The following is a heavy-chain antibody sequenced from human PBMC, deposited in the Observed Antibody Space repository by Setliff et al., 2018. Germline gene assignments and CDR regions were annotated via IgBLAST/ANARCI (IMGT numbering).Heavy chain of an antibody. CDR3: ARWGDEYVWGSVPFSYFDY. CDR2: INPSSGRT. V-gene: IGHV1-46*01. CDR1: GYTFTSHY. Sequence: GASVKVSCKASGYTFTSHYMHWVRQAPGLGLEWMGTINPSSGRTSYAQKFQGRVTMTRDTSTSTVYMDMSSLRSEDTAVYYCARWGDEYVWGSVPFSYFDYWGQGTLVTVSS. D-gene: IGHD3-16*01. J-gene: IGHJ4*02.